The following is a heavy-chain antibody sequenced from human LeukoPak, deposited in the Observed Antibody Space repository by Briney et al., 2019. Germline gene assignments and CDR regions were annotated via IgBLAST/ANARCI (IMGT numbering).Heavy chain of an antibody. V-gene: IGHV3-21*01. CDR3: ARRHYGSGSYVVNDYYYYYMDV. J-gene: IGHJ6*03. CDR1: GFTFSSYG. Sequence: KTGGSLRLSCAASGFTFSSYGMSWVRQAPGRGLEWVSSIRPSGDNTYYADSVKGRFTISRDNAKNSLYLQMNSLRAEDTAVYYCARRHYGSGSYVVNDYYYYYMDVWGKGTTVTVSS. CDR2: IRPSGDNT. D-gene: IGHD3-10*01.